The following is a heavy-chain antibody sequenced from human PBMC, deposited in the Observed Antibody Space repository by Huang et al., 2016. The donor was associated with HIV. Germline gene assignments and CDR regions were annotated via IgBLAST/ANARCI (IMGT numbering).Heavy chain of an antibody. CDR3: ARPLLGYSNGYYFDY. V-gene: IGHV5-51*03. D-gene: IGHD5-18*01. CDR1: GFSFTNYW. J-gene: IGHJ4*02. Sequence: EVQLVQSGAEVKKPGESLTISCKGSGFSFTNYWVGWVRQLPGNGLEWMGIIVPGHSDTTYCPSLRGQVTSSADKSINTAYLQWNSLKASDSAMYYCARPLLGYSNGYYFDYWGQGTLVTVSS. CDR2: IVPGHSDT.